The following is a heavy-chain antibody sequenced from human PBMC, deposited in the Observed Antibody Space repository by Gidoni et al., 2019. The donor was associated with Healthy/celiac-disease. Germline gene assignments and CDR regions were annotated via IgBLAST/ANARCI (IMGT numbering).Heavy chain of an antibody. V-gene: IGHV1-18*01. CDR2: ISAYNGNP. Sequence: QVQLVQSGAEGKKPGASVKVSCKASGYTFTSYGISWVRQAPGQGLEWMGWISAYNGNPNYAQTLQGRVTMTTDTSTSTAYMALRSLRSDDTAVYYCARSKGEWLLRWDYGMDVWGQGPTVTVSS. CDR1: GYTFTSYG. J-gene: IGHJ6*02. CDR3: ARSKGEWLLRWDYGMDV. D-gene: IGHD6-19*01.